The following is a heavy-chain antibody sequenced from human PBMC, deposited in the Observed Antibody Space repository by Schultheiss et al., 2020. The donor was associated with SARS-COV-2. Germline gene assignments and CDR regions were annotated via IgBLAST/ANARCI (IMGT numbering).Heavy chain of an antibody. J-gene: IGHJ5*02. V-gene: IGHV1-18*01. CDR1: GYTFTSYG. Sequence: ASVKVSCKASGYTFTSYGISWVRQAPGQGLEWMGWISAYNGNTNYAQKLQGRVTMTTDTSTSTAYMELSSLRSEDTAVYYCARVIAAAETEYNWFDPWGQGTLVTVSS. D-gene: IGHD6-13*01. CDR3: ARVIAAAETEYNWFDP. CDR2: ISAYNGNT.